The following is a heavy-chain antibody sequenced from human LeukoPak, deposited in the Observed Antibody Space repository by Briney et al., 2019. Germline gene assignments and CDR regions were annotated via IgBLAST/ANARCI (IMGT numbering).Heavy chain of an antibody. V-gene: IGHV3-23*01. CDR1: GFTFDDYA. Sequence: GGSLRLSCAASGFTFDDYAMHWVRQAPGKGLEWVSVISDSGGSTYYADSVKGRFTISRDNSKNTLYLQMNSLRAEDTAVYYCAKKSVAVQTSGGVGYFDYWDQGTLVTVSS. CDR2: ISDSGGST. D-gene: IGHD5/OR15-5a*01. J-gene: IGHJ4*02. CDR3: AKKSVAVQTSGGVGYFDY.